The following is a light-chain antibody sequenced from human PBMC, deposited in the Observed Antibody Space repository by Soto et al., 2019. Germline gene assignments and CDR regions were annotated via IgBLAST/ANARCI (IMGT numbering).Light chain of an antibody. CDR2: AAS. J-gene: IGKJ2*01. V-gene: IGKV1-12*01. CDR3: QQANNFPYT. Sequence: DIQMTQSPSSVSASVGDRVTITCRASQDISSWLAWYQQKQGKAPKLLIYAASDLQNGVPSRFSGSGSGTDFTLTISSLHPEDFATCYCQQANNFPYTFVQGTKLAIE. CDR1: QDISSW.